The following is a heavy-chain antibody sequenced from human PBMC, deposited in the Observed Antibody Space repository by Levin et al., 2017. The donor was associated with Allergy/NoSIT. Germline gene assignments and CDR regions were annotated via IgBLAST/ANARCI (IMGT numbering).Heavy chain of an antibody. V-gene: IGHV3-30-3*01. D-gene: IGHD4-23*01. CDR2: ISYDGSNK. CDR3: ASPTTVVNPFFY. CDR1: GFTFSSYA. Sequence: SCAASGFTFSSYAMHWVRQAPGKGLEWVAVISYDGSNKYYADSVKGRFTISRDNSKNTLYLQMNSLRAEDTAVYYCASPTTVVNPFFYWGQGTLVTVSS. J-gene: IGHJ4*02.